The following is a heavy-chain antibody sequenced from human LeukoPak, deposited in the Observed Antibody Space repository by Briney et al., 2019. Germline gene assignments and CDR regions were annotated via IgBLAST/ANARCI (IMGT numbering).Heavy chain of an antibody. CDR2: IYYSGST. CDR3: ARSITGTPYLFDY. Sequence: PSETLSLTCTVSGGSISSYYWSWIRQPPGKGLEWIGYIYYSGSTNYNPSLKSRVTISVDTSKNQFSLKLSSVTAADTAVYYCARSITGTPYLFDYRGQGTLVTVSS. J-gene: IGHJ4*02. CDR1: GGSISSYY. D-gene: IGHD1-7*01. V-gene: IGHV4-59*01.